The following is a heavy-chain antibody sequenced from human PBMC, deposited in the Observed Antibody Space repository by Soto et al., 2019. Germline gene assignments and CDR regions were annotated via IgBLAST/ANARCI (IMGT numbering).Heavy chain of an antibody. D-gene: IGHD3-9*01. Sequence: SETLSLTCTVSGGSISSSSYYWGWIRQPPGKGLEWIGSIYYSGSTYYNPSLKSRVTISVDTSKNQFSLKLSSVTAADTSVYYCARLKNYDSLYYFDYWGQGTLVTVSS. V-gene: IGHV4-39*01. CDR2: IYYSGST. CDR3: ARLKNYDSLYYFDY. CDR1: GGSISSSSYY. J-gene: IGHJ4*02.